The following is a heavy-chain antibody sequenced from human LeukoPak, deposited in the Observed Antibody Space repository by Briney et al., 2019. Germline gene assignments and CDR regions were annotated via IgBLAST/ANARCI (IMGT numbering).Heavy chain of an antibody. V-gene: IGHV4-34*01. Sequence: SETLSLTCAVYGGSFSGYYWSWIRQPPGKGLEWIGEIDHSGSTNYNPSPKSRVTISVDTSKNQFSLKLSSVTAADTAVYYCARHRTYYYGSGSYYNPLGYYYYMDVWGKGTTVTISS. CDR1: GGSFSGYY. CDR2: IDHSGST. J-gene: IGHJ6*03. D-gene: IGHD3-10*01. CDR3: ARHRTYYYGSGSYYNPLGYYYYMDV.